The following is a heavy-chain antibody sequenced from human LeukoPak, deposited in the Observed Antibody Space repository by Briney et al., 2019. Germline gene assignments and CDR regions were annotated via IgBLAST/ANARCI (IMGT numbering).Heavy chain of an antibody. CDR2: IIPILGIA. CDR1: GGTFSSYA. D-gene: IGHD5-18*01. Sequence: SVKVSCKASGGTFSSYAISWVRQAPGQGLEWMGRIIPILGIANYAQKFQGRVTITADKSTSTAYMELSSLRSEDTAVYYCARDVVDTAMALDYYYYYGMDVWGQGTTVTVSS. J-gene: IGHJ6*02. CDR3: ARDVVDTAMALDYYYYYGMDV. V-gene: IGHV1-69*04.